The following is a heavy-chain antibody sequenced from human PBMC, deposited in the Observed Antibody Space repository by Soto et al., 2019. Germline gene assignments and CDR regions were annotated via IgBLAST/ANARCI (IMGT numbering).Heavy chain of an antibody. CDR2: ISGSGGST. CDR3: AKAIAPYSSSWSGMDV. V-gene: IGHV3-23*01. D-gene: IGHD6-6*01. Sequence: GGSLRLSCAASEFTFSSYAMSWVRQAPGKGLEWVSAISGSGGSTYYADSVKGRFTISRDNSKNTLYLQMNSLRAEDTAVYYCAKAIAPYSSSWSGMDVWGQGTTVTVSS. CDR1: EFTFSSYA. J-gene: IGHJ6*02.